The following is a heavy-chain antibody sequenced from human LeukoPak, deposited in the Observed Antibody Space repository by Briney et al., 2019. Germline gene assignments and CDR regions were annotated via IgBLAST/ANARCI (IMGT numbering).Heavy chain of an antibody. CDR2: INHSGST. D-gene: IGHD5-12*01. CDR3: ARGRSRSKRDGYNYVRFWECAFDI. Sequence: SETLSLTCAVYGGSFSGYYWSWIRQPPGKGLEWIGEINHSGSTNYNPSLKSRVTISVDTSKNQFSLKLSSVTAADTAVYYCARGRSRSKRDGYNYVRFWECAFDIWGQGTMVTVSS. CDR1: GGSFSGYY. J-gene: IGHJ3*02. V-gene: IGHV4-34*01.